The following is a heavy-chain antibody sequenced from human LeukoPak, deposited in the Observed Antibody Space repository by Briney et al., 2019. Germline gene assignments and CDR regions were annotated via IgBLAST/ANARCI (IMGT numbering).Heavy chain of an antibody. V-gene: IGHV4-34*01. CDR2: INSGGRT. CDR3: ARGKQLPVRGPLDQ. Sequence: SETLSLTCAVYSGSLSGHFWSWIRQPPGKGLEWIGEINSGGRTNYSPWLETRLRLSVDTSKNQFSLKLNSVTAADTAVYYCARGKQLPVRGPLDQWGQGALVTVSS. D-gene: IGHD2-2*01. CDR1: SGSLSGHF. J-gene: IGHJ4*02.